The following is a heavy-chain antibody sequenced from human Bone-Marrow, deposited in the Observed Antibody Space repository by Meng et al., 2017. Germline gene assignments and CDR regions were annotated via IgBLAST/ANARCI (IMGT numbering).Heavy chain of an antibody. CDR1: GYTFTGYY. CDR2: IDCNNGGA. J-gene: IGHJ4*02. CDR3: ARDAGRAAGPR. V-gene: IGHV1-2*06. D-gene: IGHD6-13*01. Sequence: QVQLGQSGAGVKQPGGAVRVSCKASGYTFTGYYIHWVRQAPGQGLEWLGRIDCNNGGAIYAQKFQDRVTMTRDTSITTAYMDLSRLTSDDTAVYYCARDAGRAAGPRWGQGTLVTVSS.